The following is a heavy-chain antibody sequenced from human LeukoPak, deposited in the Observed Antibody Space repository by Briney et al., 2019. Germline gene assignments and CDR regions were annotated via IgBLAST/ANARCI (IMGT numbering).Heavy chain of an antibody. CDR2: ISSSSGTTI. J-gene: IGHJ4*02. D-gene: IGHD6-13*01. CDR1: GFTFSSFN. Sequence: GGSLRLSCAASGFTFSSFNINWVRQAPGKGLEWISDISSSSGTTIYYADSVKGRFTVSRDNAKNSLYLQMNSLRAEDTAVYYCARGRIWGISAAGSNFDFWGQGTLVTVSS. CDR3: ARGRIWGISAAGSNFDF. V-gene: IGHV3-48*01.